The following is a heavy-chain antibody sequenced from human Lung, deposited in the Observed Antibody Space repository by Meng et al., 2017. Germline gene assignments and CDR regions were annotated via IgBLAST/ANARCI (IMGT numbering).Heavy chain of an antibody. D-gene: IGHD4-11*01. CDR1: AGSFSDYY. Sequence: VKLVKSGAGLVKSSRNLSFSCVVSAGSFSDYYWSWISQPPGKGLEWIGEINHSGSTNYNPSLESRATISVDTSQNNLSLKLSSVTAADSAVYYCARGPTTMAHDFDYWGQGTLVTVSS. V-gene: IGHV4-34*01. CDR3: ARGPTTMAHDFDY. CDR2: INHSGST. J-gene: IGHJ4*02.